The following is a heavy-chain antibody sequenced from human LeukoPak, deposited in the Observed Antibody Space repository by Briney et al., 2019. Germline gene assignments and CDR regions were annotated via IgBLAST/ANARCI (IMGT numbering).Heavy chain of an antibody. CDR1: GFTFSSCA. CDR2: ISGSGGST. D-gene: IGHD2-8*01. CDR3: AKEGLGYCTNGVCYKSGWFDP. V-gene: IGHV3-23*01. J-gene: IGHJ5*02. Sequence: GGSLRLSCAASGFTFSSCAMSWVRQAPGKGLEWVSAISGSGGSTYYADSVKGRFTISRDNSKNTLYLQMNSLRAEDTAVYYCAKEGLGYCTNGVCYKSGWFDPWGQGTLVTVSS.